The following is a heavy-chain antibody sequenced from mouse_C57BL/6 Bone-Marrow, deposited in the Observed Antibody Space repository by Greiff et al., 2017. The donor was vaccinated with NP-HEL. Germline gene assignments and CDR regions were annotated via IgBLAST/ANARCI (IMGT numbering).Heavy chain of an antibody. J-gene: IGHJ4*01. CDR2: IRSKSNNYAT. Sequence: EVQRVESGGGLVQPKGSLKLSCAASGFSFNTYAMNWVRQAPGKGLEWVARIRSKSNNYATYYADSVKDRFTISRDDSESMLYLQMNNLKTEDTAMYYCITTVPSSFYAMDYWGQGTSVTVSS. D-gene: IGHD1-1*01. CDR1: GFSFNTYA. V-gene: IGHV10-1*01. CDR3: ITTVPSSFYAMDY.